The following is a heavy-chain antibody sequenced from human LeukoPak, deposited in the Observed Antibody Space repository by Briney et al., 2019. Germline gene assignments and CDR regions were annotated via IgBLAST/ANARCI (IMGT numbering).Heavy chain of an antibody. CDR3: ARVSPDYYFDY. J-gene: IGHJ4*02. Sequence: PGGSLRLSCAASGFTVSSNYMSWVRQAPGKGLEWVSVIYGGGSTYYADSVKGRFTNSRDNSKNTLYLQMNSLRAEDTAAYYCARVSPDYYFDYWGQGTLVTVSS. CDR2: IYGGGST. CDR1: GFTVSSNY. D-gene: IGHD2-21*01. V-gene: IGHV3-66*01.